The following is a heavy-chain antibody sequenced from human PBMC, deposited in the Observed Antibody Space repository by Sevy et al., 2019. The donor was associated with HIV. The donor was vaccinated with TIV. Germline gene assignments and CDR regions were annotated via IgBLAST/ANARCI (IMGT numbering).Heavy chain of an antibody. D-gene: IGHD1-1*01. Sequence: ASVKVSCKASGGTFSSYAISWVRQAPGQGLEWMGGIIPIFGTANYAQKFQGRVTITADESTSTAYMELSSLRSEDTAVYYCARMATTLYYYYYGMDVWGQGTTVTVSS. CDR3: ARMATTLYYYYYGMDV. CDR2: IIPIFGTA. J-gene: IGHJ6*02. CDR1: GGTFSSYA. V-gene: IGHV1-69*13.